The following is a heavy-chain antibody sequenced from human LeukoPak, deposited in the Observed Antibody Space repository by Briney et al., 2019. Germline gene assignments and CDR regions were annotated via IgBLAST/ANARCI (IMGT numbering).Heavy chain of an antibody. J-gene: IGHJ3*02. CDR1: GFTLSTYW. V-gene: IGHV3-74*01. D-gene: IGHD6-13*01. Sequence: GGSLRLSCAASGFTLSTYWMHWVRQAPGKGLVWVSRIDSDGSSTTYADSVKGRFTISRDNSKNTLYLQMNSLRAEDTAVYYCARAITRYSSSWYDAFDIWGQGTMVTVSS. CDR3: ARAITRYSSSWYDAFDI. CDR2: IDSDGSST.